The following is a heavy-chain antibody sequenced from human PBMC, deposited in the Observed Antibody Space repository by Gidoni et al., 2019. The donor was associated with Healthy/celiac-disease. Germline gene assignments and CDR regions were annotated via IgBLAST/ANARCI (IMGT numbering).Heavy chain of an antibody. CDR3: AREDYGGNSEAY. D-gene: IGHD4-17*01. CDR2: ISSSSSYI. CDR1: GFTFSSYS. J-gene: IGHJ4*02. V-gene: IGHV3-21*01. Sequence: EVQLVESGGGLVKPGGSLRLSCAASGFTFSSYSMNWVRQAPGKGLEWVSSISSSSSYIDYADSVKGRFTISRDNAKNSLYLQMNSLRAEDTAVYYCAREDYGGNSEAYWGQGTLVTVSS.